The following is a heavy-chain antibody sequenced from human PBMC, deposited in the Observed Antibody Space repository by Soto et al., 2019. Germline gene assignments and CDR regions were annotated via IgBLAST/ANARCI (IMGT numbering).Heavy chain of an antibody. CDR1: GFSFSNYW. Sequence: PGGSLRLSCAASGFSFSNYWMSWVRQTPAKGLEWVASIKQDGGEQFYVDSVRGRFIISKDNAKNSLYLHMNSLRAEDTAVYYCTREARATFDYWGQGALVTVSS. J-gene: IGHJ4*02. CDR3: TREARATFDY. V-gene: IGHV3-7*01. CDR2: IKQDGGEQ.